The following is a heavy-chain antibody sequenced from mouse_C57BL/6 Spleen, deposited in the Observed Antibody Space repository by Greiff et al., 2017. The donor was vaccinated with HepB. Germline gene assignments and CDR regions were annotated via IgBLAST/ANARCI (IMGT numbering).Heavy chain of an antibody. V-gene: IGHV5-9*01. CDR1: GFTFSSYT. CDR3: ARHKTGTFDY. D-gene: IGHD4-1*01. Sequence: EVKVVESGGGLVKPGGSLKLSCAASGFTFSSYTMSWVRQTPEKRLEWVATISGGGGNTYYPDSVKGRFTISRDNAKNTLYLQMSSLRSEDTALYYCARHKTGTFDYWGQGTTLTVSS. J-gene: IGHJ2*01. CDR2: ISGGGGNT.